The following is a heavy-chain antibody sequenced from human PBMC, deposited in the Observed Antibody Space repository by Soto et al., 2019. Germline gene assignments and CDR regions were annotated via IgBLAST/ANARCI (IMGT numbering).Heavy chain of an antibody. CDR1: GFIFRVYA. CDR2: ISASGGST. CDR3: VKSIGRELVPPSFDY. J-gene: IGHJ4*02. Sequence: HPGGSLRLSCAASGFIFRVYAMHWVRQAPGNGLQYLSAISASGGSTYYADSVKGRFTISRDNSKNTLYLQMNSLRAEDTAVYYCVKSIGRELVPPSFDYWGQGSRVTVSS. D-gene: IGHD3-10*01. V-gene: IGHV3-64D*06.